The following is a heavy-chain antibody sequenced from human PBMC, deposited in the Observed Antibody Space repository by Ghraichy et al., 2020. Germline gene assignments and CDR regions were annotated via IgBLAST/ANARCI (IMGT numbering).Heavy chain of an antibody. Sequence: SETLSLTCSVSGYSISSGFYWGWIRQPPGEGLEWIGSMYHSGSTYYNSSLKSRVTISVDTSKNQFSLKLRSVTAADTAVYYCVRALSYDYGAYSFQYWGQGTLVTVSS. D-gene: IGHD4-17*01. J-gene: IGHJ1*01. CDR3: VRALSYDYGAYSFQY. CDR1: GYSISSGFY. V-gene: IGHV4-38-2*02. CDR2: MYHSGST.